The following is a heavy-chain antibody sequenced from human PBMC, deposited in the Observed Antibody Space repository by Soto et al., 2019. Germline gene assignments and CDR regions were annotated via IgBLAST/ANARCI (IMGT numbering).Heavy chain of an antibody. V-gene: IGHV1-3*01. Sequence: ASVKVSCKASGYTFTSYAMHWVRQAPGQRLEWMGWINAGNGNTKYSQKFQGRVTITRDTSASTAYMELSSLRSEDTAVYYCARSFPYDYSNYFDYWGQGTLVTVSS. CDR3: ARSFPYDYSNYFDY. D-gene: IGHD4-4*01. J-gene: IGHJ4*02. CDR2: INAGNGNT. CDR1: GYTFTSYA.